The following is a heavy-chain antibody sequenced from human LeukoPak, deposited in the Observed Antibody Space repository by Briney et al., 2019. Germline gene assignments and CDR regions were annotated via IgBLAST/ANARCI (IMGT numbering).Heavy chain of an antibody. CDR1: GFTVSSNY. CDR3: ARERGTRDYYYYMDV. D-gene: IGHD1-1*01. Sequence: PGGSLRLSCAASGFTVSSNYMSWVRQAPGKGLEWVSVIYSGGSTYYADSVKGRFTISGDNSKNTLYLQMNSLRAEDTAVYYCARERGTRDYYYYMDVWGKGTTVTVSS. V-gene: IGHV3-66*02. CDR2: IYSGGST. J-gene: IGHJ6*03.